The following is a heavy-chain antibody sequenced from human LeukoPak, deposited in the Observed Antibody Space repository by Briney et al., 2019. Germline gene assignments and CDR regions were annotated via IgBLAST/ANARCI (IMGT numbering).Heavy chain of an antibody. D-gene: IGHD3-3*01. CDR2: ISSSSSYI. J-gene: IGHJ5*02. CDR3: ARDASPVWSGYSYDWFDP. CDR1: GFTFSSYS. Sequence: GGSLRLSCAASGFTFSSYSMNWVRQAPGKRLEWVSSISSSSSYIYYADSVKGRFTISRDNAKNSLYPQMNSLRAEDTAVYYCARDASPVWSGYSYDWFDPWGQGTLVTVSS. V-gene: IGHV3-21*01.